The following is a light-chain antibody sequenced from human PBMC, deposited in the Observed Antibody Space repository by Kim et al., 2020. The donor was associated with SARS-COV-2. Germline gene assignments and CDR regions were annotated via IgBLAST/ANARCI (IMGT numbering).Light chain of an antibody. J-gene: IGKJ1*01. CDR3: QQYGTSVWT. Sequence: LSPGERATLSCRASQSVISNLGWYQQKPGQAPRLLIYSISSRATGIPDRFSGSGSGTDFTLTISRLEPEDFAVYYCQQYGTSVWTFGQGTKVDIK. CDR2: SIS. CDR1: QSVISN. V-gene: IGKV3-20*01.